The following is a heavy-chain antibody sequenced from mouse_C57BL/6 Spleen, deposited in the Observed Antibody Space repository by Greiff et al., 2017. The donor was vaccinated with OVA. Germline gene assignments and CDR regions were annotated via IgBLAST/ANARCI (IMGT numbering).Heavy chain of an antibody. V-gene: IGHV10-1*01. CDR3: VSGDGNSYWYFDV. Sequence: EVQLVESGGGLVQPKGSLKLSCAASGFSFNTYAMNWVRQAPGKGLEWVARIRSKSNNYATYYADSVKDRFTISRDDSESMLYLQMNNLKTEDTAMYYCVSGDGNSYWYFDVWGTGTTVTVSS. J-gene: IGHJ1*03. CDR2: IRSKSNNYAT. CDR1: GFSFNTYA. D-gene: IGHD2-1*01.